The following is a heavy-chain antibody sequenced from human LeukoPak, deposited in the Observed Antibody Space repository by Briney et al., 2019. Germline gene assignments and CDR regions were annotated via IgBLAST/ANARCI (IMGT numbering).Heavy chain of an antibody. D-gene: IGHD2-15*01. CDR3: ARDYCGGGSCYGQSDY. Sequence: GRSLRLSCAASGFTFSSYAMHWVRQAPGKGLEWVAVISYDGSNKYYADSVKGRFTISRDNSKNTLYLQMNSLRAEDTAVYYCARDYCGGGSCYGQSDYWGQGTLVTVSS. V-gene: IGHV3-30*04. J-gene: IGHJ4*02. CDR1: GFTFSSYA. CDR2: ISYDGSNK.